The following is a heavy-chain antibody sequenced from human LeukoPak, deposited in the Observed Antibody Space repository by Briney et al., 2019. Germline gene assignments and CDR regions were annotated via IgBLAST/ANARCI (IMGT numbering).Heavy chain of an antibody. D-gene: IGHD1-1*01. V-gene: IGHV3-74*01. CDR3: ASLNFGPDY. CDR1: AFTFSDYW. CDR2: ISNDGGST. J-gene: IGHJ4*02. Sequence: GGSLRPSCVASAFTFSDYWMHWVRQAPGKGLVWVSGISNDGGSTYYADSVKGRFTISRDNAKNTLYLQMNSLRAEDTAVYYCASLNFGPDYWGQGTLVTVSS.